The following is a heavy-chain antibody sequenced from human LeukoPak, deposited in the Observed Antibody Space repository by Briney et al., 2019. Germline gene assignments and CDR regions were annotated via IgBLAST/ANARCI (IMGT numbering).Heavy chain of an antibody. CDR3: ANFNYYDSSGYPAPQDY. Sequence: GGSLRLSCAASGFTFSSYAMHWVRQAPGKGLEWVAVISYDGSNKYYADSVKGRFTISRDNSKNTLYLQMNSLRAEDTAVYYCANFNYYDSSGYPAPQDYWGQGTLVTVSS. CDR2: ISYDGSNK. V-gene: IGHV3-30-3*01. CDR1: GFTFSSYA. D-gene: IGHD3-22*01. J-gene: IGHJ4*02.